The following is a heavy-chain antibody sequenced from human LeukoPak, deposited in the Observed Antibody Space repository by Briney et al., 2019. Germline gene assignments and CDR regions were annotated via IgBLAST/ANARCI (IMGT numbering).Heavy chain of an antibody. Sequence: ASVKVSCKASGYTFTSYGISWVRQAPGQGPEWMGWISAYNGNTNYAQKLQGRVTMTTDTSTSTAYMELRSLRSDDTAVYYCARSIANTGFYSYWGQGTLVTVSS. CDR3: ARSIANTGFYSY. J-gene: IGHJ4*02. V-gene: IGHV1-18*01. D-gene: IGHD2-21*01. CDR1: GYTFTSYG. CDR2: ISAYNGNT.